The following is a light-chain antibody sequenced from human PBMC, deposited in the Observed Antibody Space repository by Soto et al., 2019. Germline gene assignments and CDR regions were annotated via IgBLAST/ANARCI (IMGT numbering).Light chain of an antibody. CDR3: ELYNNAPVIT. V-gene: IGKV1-27*01. Sequence: DLQMIQSPSSLSAYVGARVTISCRGSQDSSNHLAWYQQKPGKVPKLLIQAASPLQSGDPSRFSGSGSGTDFNLAISSLQPEDGATYFCELYNNAPVITVGQGIRLEI. CDR1: QDSSNH. CDR2: AAS. J-gene: IGKJ5*01.